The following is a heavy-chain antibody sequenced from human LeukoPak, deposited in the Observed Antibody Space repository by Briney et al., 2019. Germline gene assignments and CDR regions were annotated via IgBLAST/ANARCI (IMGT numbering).Heavy chain of an antibody. CDR3: ARAYCSSTSCSYAFDI. D-gene: IGHD2-2*01. J-gene: IGHJ3*02. Sequence: ASVKVSCKASGYTFTSYDINWVRQATGQGLEWMGLMNPNSGNTGYAQKFQGRVTITRNTSISTAYMELSSLRSEDTAVYYCARAYCSSTSCSYAFDIWGQGTMVTVSS. CDR1: GYTFTSYD. CDR2: MNPNSGNT. V-gene: IGHV1-8*03.